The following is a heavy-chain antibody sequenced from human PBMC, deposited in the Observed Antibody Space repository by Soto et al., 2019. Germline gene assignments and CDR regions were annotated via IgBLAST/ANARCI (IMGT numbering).Heavy chain of an antibody. Sequence: ASVKVSCKASGYTFTGYYMHWVRQAPGQGLEWMGWISPNSGGTNYAQKFQGWVTMTRDTSISTAYMELSRLRSDDTAVYYCAREYYDSSGYYDYWGQGTLVTVSS. D-gene: IGHD3-22*01. CDR1: GYTFTGYY. CDR2: ISPNSGGT. J-gene: IGHJ4*02. CDR3: AREYYDSSGYYDY. V-gene: IGHV1-2*04.